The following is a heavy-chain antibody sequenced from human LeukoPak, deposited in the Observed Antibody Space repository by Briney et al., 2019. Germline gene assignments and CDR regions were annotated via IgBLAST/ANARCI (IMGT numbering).Heavy chain of an antibody. D-gene: IGHD3-16*01. CDR1: GGSFSSYY. CDR2: IYYSGST. V-gene: IGHV4-39*01. Sequence: SETLSLTCAVYGGSFSSYYWGWIRQPPGKGLEAIGSIYYSGSTYYNPSLKSRVTISVDTSKNQFSLKLSSVTAADTAVYYCARSRIMITFGGFDYWGQGTLVTVSS. CDR3: ARSRIMITFGGFDY. J-gene: IGHJ4*02.